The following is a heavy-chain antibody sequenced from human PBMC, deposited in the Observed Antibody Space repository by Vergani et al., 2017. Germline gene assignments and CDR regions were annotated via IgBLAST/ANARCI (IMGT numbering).Heavy chain of an antibody. CDR3: AKEKDDILTGYSLSYFDY. CDR2: ISGSGGST. V-gene: IGHV3-23*01. Sequence: EVQLLESGGDLVQPGGSLRLSCAASGFTFNHYAMNWVRQAPGKGLEWVSGISGSGGSTYYAGSVKGRFTISRDSSKNTLYLQMNSLRAEDTAVYYCAKEKDDILTGYSLSYFDYWGHGTLVTVSS. J-gene: IGHJ4*01. D-gene: IGHD3-9*01. CDR1: GFTFNHYA.